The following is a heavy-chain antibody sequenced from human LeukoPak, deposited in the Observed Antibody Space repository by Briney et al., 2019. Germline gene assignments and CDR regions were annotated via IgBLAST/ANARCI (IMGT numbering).Heavy chain of an antibody. CDR2: ISAYNGNT. V-gene: IGHV1-18*01. J-gene: IGHJ5*02. CDR3: ARARSYYDILTGRLGFDP. CDR1: GGTFSSYA. Sequence: ASVKVSCKASGGTFSSYAISWVRQAPGQGLEWMGWISAYNGNTNYAQKLQGRVTMTTDTSTSTAYMELRSLRSDDTAVYYCARARSYYDILTGRLGFDPWGQGTLVTVSS. D-gene: IGHD3-9*01.